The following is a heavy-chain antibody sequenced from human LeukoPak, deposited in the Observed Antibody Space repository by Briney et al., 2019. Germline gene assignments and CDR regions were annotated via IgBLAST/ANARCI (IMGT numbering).Heavy chain of an antibody. D-gene: IGHD3-3*01. CDR2: IYPGDSDT. J-gene: IGHJ4*02. Sequence: GESLKISCKGSGYSFTSYWIGWVRQMPGKGLEWMGIIYPGDSDTRYSPSFQGQVTISADKSISTAYLQWSSLKASDTAMYYCARLRSRDYDFWSGYRYFDYWGQGTLVTVSS. CDR3: ARLRSRDYDFWSGYRYFDY. CDR1: GYSFTSYW. V-gene: IGHV5-51*01.